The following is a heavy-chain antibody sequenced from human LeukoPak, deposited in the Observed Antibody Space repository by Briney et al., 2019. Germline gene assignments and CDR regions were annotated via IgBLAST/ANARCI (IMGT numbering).Heavy chain of an antibody. Sequence: SETLSLTCTVSGGSISSSSYYWGWIRQPPGKGLEWIGSIYYSGSTYYNPSLKSRVTISVDTSKNQFSLKLSSVTAADTAVYYCARDLGWEGIDYWGQGTLVTVSS. CDR3: ARDLGWEGIDY. CDR1: GGSISSSSYY. CDR2: IYYSGST. D-gene: IGHD1-26*01. J-gene: IGHJ4*02. V-gene: IGHV4-39*07.